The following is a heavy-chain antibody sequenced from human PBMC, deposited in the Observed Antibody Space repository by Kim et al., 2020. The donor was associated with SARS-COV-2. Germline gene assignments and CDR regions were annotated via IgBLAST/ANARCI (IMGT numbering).Heavy chain of an antibody. CDR3: ARLSSEGGIQLERLGDY. V-gene: IGHV5-51*01. D-gene: IGHD1-1*01. J-gene: IGHJ4*02. CDR2: IYPGDSDT. Sequence: GESLKISCKGSGYSFTSYWIGWVRQMPGKGLEWMGIIYPGDSDTRYSPSFQGQVTISADKSISTAYLQWSSLKASDTAMYYCARLSSEGGIQLERLGDYWGQGTLVTVSS. CDR1: GYSFTSYW.